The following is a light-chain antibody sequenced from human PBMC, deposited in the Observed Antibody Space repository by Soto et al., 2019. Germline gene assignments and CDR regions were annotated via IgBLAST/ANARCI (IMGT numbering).Light chain of an antibody. J-gene: IGKJ2*02. Sequence: EIVLTQSPATLSLSPGERATLSCRASQSVSSHLAWYQQKPGQAPRLLIYEASSRATGIPARFSGSGSGTDFTLPISSREPEDFAFYSCQHRSNWRGTLGQGTKLEIK. CDR3: QHRSNWRGT. CDR1: QSVSSH. V-gene: IGKV3-11*01. CDR2: EAS.